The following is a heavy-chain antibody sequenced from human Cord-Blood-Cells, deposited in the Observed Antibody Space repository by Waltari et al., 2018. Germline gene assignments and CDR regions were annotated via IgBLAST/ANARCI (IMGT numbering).Heavy chain of an antibody. D-gene: IGHD1-26*01. Sequence: QVQLVESGGGVVQPGRSLRLSSAASGFTFSSYGMHWVRQAPGKGLEWVAVISYDGSNKYYADSVKGRFTISRDNSKNTLYLQMNSLRAEDTAVYYCAKDPSGSYDYWGQGTLVTVSS. CDR1: GFTFSSYG. J-gene: IGHJ4*02. V-gene: IGHV3-30*18. CDR3: AKDPSGSYDY. CDR2: ISYDGSNK.